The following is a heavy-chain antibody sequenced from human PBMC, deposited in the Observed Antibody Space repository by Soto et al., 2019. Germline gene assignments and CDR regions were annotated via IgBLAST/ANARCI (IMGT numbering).Heavy chain of an antibody. V-gene: IGHV1-69*06. D-gene: IGHD1-26*01. CDR2: IIPIFGTA. Sequence: QVQLVQSGAEVKKPGSSVKVSCKASGGTFSSYAISWVRQAPGQGLEWMGGIIPIFGTANYAQKFQGRVKITADKSTSTAYMELSSLRSEDKAVYYCARDSGGVIVGATSFDYWGQGTLVTVSS. J-gene: IGHJ4*02. CDR1: GGTFSSYA. CDR3: ARDSGGVIVGATSFDY.